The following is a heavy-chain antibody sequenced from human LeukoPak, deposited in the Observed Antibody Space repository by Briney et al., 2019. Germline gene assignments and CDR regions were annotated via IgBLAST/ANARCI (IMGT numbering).Heavy chain of an antibody. CDR1: GRSISSSSYY. J-gene: IGHJ4*02. Sequence: SETLSLTCTVSGRSISSSSYYWGWIRQPPGKGLEWIGSIYYSGSTYYNPSLKSRVTISVDTSKNQFSLRLSSVTAADTAVYYCARLSPMTLDYWGQGTLVTVSS. CDR3: ARLSPMTLDY. CDR2: IYYSGST. V-gene: IGHV4-39*01. D-gene: IGHD3-22*01.